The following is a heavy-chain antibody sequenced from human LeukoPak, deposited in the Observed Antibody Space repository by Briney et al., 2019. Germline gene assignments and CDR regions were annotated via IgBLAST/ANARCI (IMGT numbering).Heavy chain of an antibody. D-gene: IGHD5-18*01. CDR3: VSPRGFSYGYFDY. CDR2: IYFSKIT. V-gene: IGHV4-39*01. Sequence: SETLSLTCTVSGGSISSSSAYWGWTRQPPGKGLEWIGRIYFSKITYYNPSLKSRVTISPDTSKNPCSLTLCSVSATDTAVYYCVSPRGFSYGYFDYWGQGNLVTVSS. J-gene: IGHJ4*02. CDR1: GGSISSSSAY.